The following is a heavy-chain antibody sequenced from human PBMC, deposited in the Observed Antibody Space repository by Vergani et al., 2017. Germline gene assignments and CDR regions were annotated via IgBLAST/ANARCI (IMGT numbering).Heavy chain of an antibody. Sequence: QVQLQESGPGLVKPSQTLSLTCTVSGGSISSGDYYWSWIRQPPGKGLEWIGYIYYSGSTYYNPSLKSRVTISVDTSKNQFSLKLSSVTAADTAVYYCARGGYCSSTSCHPWGHWGQGTLVTVSS. CDR2: IYYSGST. J-gene: IGHJ4*02. V-gene: IGHV4-30-4*08. D-gene: IGHD2-2*01. CDR3: ARGGYCSSTSCHPWGH. CDR1: GGSISSGDYY.